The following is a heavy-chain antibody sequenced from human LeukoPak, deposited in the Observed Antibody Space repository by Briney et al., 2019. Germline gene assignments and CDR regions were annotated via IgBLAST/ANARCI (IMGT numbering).Heavy chain of an antibody. J-gene: IGHJ6*03. V-gene: IGHV1-2*02. Sequence: ASVKVSCKASRYSFTGYYMHWVRLAPGQGLEWMGWTSVDSGGTKYAEKFQGRVTMTRDTSISTAYMELSRLRSDDTAVYYCARDEGYYNYMDVWGKGTTVSVSS. CDR3: ARDEGYYNYMDV. CDR1: RYSFTGYY. CDR2: TSVDSGGT.